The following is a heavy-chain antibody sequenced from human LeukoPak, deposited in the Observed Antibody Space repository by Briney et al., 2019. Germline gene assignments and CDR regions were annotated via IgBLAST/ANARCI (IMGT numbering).Heavy chain of an antibody. CDR2: ISAYNGNT. CDR3: ARTAARRFDY. Sequence: GASVKVSCKASGYTFTSYGISWVRQAPGQGLERMGWISAYNGNTNYAQKLQGRGTMTMDTSTSTVYMELSSLRSDDTAAYYCARTAARRFDYWGQGTLVTVSS. D-gene: IGHD6-6*01. CDR1: GYTFTSYG. J-gene: IGHJ4*02. V-gene: IGHV1-18*01.